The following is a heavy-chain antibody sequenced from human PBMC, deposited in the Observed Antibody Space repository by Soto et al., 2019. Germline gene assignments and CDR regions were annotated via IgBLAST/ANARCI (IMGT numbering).Heavy chain of an antibody. V-gene: IGHV4-31*03. CDR1: GGSISSGGYY. Sequence: TLSLTCTVSGGSISSGGYYWSWIRQHPGKGLEWIGYIYYSGSTYYNPSLKSRVTISVDTSKNQFSLKLSSVTAADTAVYYCARVNGVVPAYMDVWGQGTTVTVSS. D-gene: IGHD2-2*01. CDR3: ARVNGVVPAYMDV. CDR2: IYYSGST. J-gene: IGHJ6*03.